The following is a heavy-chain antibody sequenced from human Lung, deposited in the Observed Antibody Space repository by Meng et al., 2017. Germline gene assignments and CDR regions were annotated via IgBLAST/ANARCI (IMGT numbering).Heavy chain of an antibody. CDR1: GGSFSGYY. J-gene: IGHJ4*02. Sequence: QVQLRQGGAGLLKPSETLSLTCAVYGGSFSGYYWSWIRQPPGKGLEWIGEIIDSGSTNYNPSLKSRVTISVDTSKNQFSLRVTSVTAADRAVYYCVRRTYSSGWYFDYWGQGTLVTVSS. V-gene: IGHV4-34*02. D-gene: IGHD6-19*01. CDR3: VRRTYSSGWYFDY. CDR2: IIDSGST.